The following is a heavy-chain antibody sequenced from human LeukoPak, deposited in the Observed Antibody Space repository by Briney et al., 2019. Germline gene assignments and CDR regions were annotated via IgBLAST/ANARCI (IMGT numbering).Heavy chain of an antibody. J-gene: IGHJ3*02. CDR1: GGSISSYY. CDR3: ARYTMGYAGAFDI. Sequence: SETLSLTCIVSGGSISSYYWSWIRQPPGKGLEWIGYIYTSGSTNYNPSLKSRVTISVDTSKNQFSLKLSSVTAADTAVYYCARYTMGYAGAFDIWGQGTMVTVSS. D-gene: IGHD3-10*01. CDR2: IYTSGST. V-gene: IGHV4-4*09.